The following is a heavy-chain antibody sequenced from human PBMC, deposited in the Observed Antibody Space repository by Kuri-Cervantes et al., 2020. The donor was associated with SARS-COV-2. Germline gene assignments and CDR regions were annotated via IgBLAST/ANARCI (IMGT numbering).Heavy chain of an antibody. CDR2: INYSGTT. CDR3: ARLRRHNDGWFATGYYMDV. D-gene: IGHD6-19*01. J-gene: IGHJ6*03. CDR1: ISNFY. V-gene: IGHV4-34*01. Sequence: SETLSLTCSVFISNFYWSWIRQPPGKGLEWIGEINYSGTTNYNPSLKSRVTISVDPSKNLFSLNLTSVTAADTAMYYCARLRRHNDGWFATGYYMDVWGKGTTVTVSS.